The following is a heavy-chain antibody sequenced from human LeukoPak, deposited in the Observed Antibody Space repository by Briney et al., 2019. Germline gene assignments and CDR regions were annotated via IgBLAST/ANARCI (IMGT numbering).Heavy chain of an antibody. CDR3: ATPPRFSYYYYYMDV. CDR1: GFTFSSYE. D-gene: IGHD3-10*01. Sequence: GGSLRLSCAASGFTFSSYEMNWVRQAPGKGLEWVSYISSSGSTIYYADSVKGRFTISRDNDKNSLYLQMNSLRAEDTAVYYCATPPRFSYYYYYMDVWGKGTTVTVSS. CDR2: ISSSGSTI. J-gene: IGHJ6*03. V-gene: IGHV3-48*03.